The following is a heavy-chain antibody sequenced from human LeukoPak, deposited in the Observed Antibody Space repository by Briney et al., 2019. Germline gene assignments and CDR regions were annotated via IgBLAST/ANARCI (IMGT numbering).Heavy chain of an antibody. J-gene: IGHJ4*02. CDR1: GFTFSSYA. Sequence: GGSLRLSCAASGFTFSSYAMHWVRQAPGKGLEWVAVISYAGSNKYYADSVKGRFTISRDNSKNTLYLQMNSLRAEDTAVYYCAKASNYYYDSSGPSPRGYYFDYWGQGTLVTVSS. CDR3: AKASNYYYDSSGPSPRGYYFDY. V-gene: IGHV3-30*04. CDR2: ISYAGSNK. D-gene: IGHD3-22*01.